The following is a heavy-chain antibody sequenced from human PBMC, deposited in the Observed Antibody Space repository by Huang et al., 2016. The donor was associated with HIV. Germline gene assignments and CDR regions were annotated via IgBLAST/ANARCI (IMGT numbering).Heavy chain of an antibody. J-gene: IGHJ4*02. Sequence: QLQLQESGPGLVKPSETLSLTCTVSGGSISSSSYYWGWIRQPPGKGLGWIGSIDYSGSTYDNPSLKSRVTISVDTSKNQFSLKLSSVTAADTAVYYCARRLRLGYYFDYWGQGTLVTVSS. CDR2: IDYSGST. V-gene: IGHV4-39*01. CDR1: GGSISSSSYY. CDR3: ARRLRLGYYFDY. D-gene: IGHD3-10*01.